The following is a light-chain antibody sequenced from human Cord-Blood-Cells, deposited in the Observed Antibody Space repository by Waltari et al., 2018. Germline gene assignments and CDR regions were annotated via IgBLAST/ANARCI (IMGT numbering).Light chain of an antibody. CDR3: QQSYSTPLT. CDR2: AAS. J-gene: IGKJ4*01. Sequence: DIEMTRSPSSLSASLGPRVTITCRASQSISSYLNWYQQKPGKAPKLLIYAASSLQSGVPSRFSGSGSGTDFTLTISSLQPEDFATYYCQQSYSTPLTFGGGTKVEIK. CDR1: QSISSY. V-gene: IGKV1-39*01.